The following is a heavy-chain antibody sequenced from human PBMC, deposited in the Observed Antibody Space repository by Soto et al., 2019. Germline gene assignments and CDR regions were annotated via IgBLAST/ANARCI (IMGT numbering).Heavy chain of an antibody. D-gene: IGHD1-26*01. CDR2: IDPSDSYT. CDR1: GYSFTSYW. J-gene: IGHJ5*02. Sequence: PGESLKISCQGSGYSFTSYWISWVRQMPGKGLEWMGRIDPSDSYTNYSPSFQGHVTISADKSISTAYLQWSSLKASDTAMYYCARHVGELPDRNWFDPWGQGTLVTVSS. V-gene: IGHV5-10-1*01. CDR3: ARHVGELPDRNWFDP.